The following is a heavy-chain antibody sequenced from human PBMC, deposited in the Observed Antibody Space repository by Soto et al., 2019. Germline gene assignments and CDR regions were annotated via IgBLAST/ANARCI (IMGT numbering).Heavy chain of an antibody. V-gene: IGHV4-31*03. CDR2: VYYSGSS. J-gene: IGHJ5*02. CDR3: AKLSCTSSTCYFPGWFDP. CDR1: GDSISGGASF. D-gene: IGHD2-2*01. Sequence: SETLSLTCTVSGDSISGGASFWSWIRQPPGKGLEWIANVYYSGSSYYNPSLKSRLTISVDTAKNQFSLQLKSMTAADTAVYYCAKLSCTSSTCYFPGWFDPWGQGTLVTVSS.